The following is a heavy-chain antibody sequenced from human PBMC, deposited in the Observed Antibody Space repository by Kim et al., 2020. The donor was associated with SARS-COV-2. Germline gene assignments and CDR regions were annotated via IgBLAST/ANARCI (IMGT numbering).Heavy chain of an antibody. J-gene: IGHJ4*02. Sequence: SVKVSCKASGGTFSSYAISWVRQAPGQGLEWMGGIIPIFCTANYAQKFQGRVTITADESTSTAYMELSSLRSEDTAVYYCARGAPLYCSGGSCYTYTYDYWGQGTLVTVSS. D-gene: IGHD2-15*01. CDR1: GGTFSSYA. V-gene: IGHV1-69*13. CDR3: ARGAPLYCSGGSCYTYTYDY. CDR2: IIPIFCTA.